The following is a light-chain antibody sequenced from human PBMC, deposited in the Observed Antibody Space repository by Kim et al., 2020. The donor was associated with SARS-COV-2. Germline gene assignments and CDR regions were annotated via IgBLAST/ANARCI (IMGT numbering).Light chain of an antibody. CDR1: KLGDKY. CDR2: QDS. CDR3: QAWDSSTGV. J-gene: IGLJ3*02. V-gene: IGLV3-1*01. Sequence: SYELTQPPSVSVSPGQTASITCSGDKLGDKYACWYQQKPGQSPVLVIYQDSKRPSGIPERFSGSNSGNTATLTISGTQAMGEADYYCQAWDSSTGVFGGG.